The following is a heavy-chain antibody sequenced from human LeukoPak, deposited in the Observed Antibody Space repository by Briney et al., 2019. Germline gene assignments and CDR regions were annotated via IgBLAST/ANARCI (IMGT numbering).Heavy chain of an antibody. J-gene: IGHJ4*02. CDR1: GFTFSSYA. CDR2: ISGSGGST. V-gene: IGHV3-23*01. Sequence: GSLRLSCAASGFTFSSYAMSWVRQAPGKGLEWVSAISGSGGSTYYADSVKGRFTISRDNSKNTLYLQMNSLRAEDTAVYYCARKGLDGYSYGYPFDYWGQGTLVTVSS. D-gene: IGHD5-18*01. CDR3: ARKGLDGYSYGYPFDY.